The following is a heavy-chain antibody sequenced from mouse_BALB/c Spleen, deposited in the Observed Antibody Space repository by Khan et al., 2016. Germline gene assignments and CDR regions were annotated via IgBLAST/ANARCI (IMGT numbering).Heavy chain of an antibody. J-gene: IGHJ2*01. D-gene: IGHD2-14*01. CDR2: IWGGGST. Sequence: QVQLKESGPGLVAPSQSLSITCTVSGFSLTDYGVSWIRQPPGKGLEWLGGIWGGGSTYKYSALKSRLSISKDNSKSQVFLKMNSLQTDDTAMYYCASTSTGRYDLDYWGQGTTLTVSS. V-gene: IGHV2-6-5*01. CDR1: GFSLTDYG. CDR3: ASTSTGRYDLDY.